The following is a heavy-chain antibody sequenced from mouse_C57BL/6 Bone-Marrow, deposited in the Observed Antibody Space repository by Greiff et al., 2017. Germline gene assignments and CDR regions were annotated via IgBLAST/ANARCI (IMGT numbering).Heavy chain of an antibody. CDR3: ASDITTVVATDAMDY. Sequence: HLVESGPELVKPGASVKISCKASGYSFTDYNMNWVKQSNGKSLEWIGVINPNYGTTSYNQKFKGKATLTVDQSSSTAYMQLNSLTSEDSAVYYCASDITTVVATDAMDYWGQGTSVTVSS. J-gene: IGHJ4*01. V-gene: IGHV1-39*01. CDR2: INPNYGTT. D-gene: IGHD1-1*01. CDR1: GYSFTDYN.